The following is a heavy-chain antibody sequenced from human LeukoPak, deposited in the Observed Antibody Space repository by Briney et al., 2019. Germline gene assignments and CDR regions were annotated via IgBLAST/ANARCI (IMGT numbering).Heavy chain of an antibody. J-gene: IGHJ3*02. CDR3: AREEREYCGGDCNDAFDI. CDR2: IIPIFGTA. CDR1: GGTFSSYA. Sequence: SVKVSCKASGGTFSSYAISWVRQAPGQGLEWMGGIIPIFGTANYAQKSQGRITITADESTSTAYMELSSLRSEDTAVYYCAREEREYCGGDCNDAFDIWGQGTMVTVSS. D-gene: IGHD2-21*02. V-gene: IGHV1-69*13.